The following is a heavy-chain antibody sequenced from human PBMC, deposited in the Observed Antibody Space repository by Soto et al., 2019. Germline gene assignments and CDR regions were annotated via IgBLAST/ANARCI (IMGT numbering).Heavy chain of an antibody. J-gene: IGHJ4*02. Sequence: EVQLLESGGGLVQPGGSLRLSCAASGFTFSSYAMSWVRQAPGKGLEWVSAISGSGGSTYYADSVKGRFNISRDNSKNALYLQMNSLRAEDTAVYYCAKHPILEWLLWFDYWGQGTLVTVSS. CDR3: AKHPILEWLLWFDY. CDR2: ISGSGGST. CDR1: GFTFSSYA. D-gene: IGHD3-3*01. V-gene: IGHV3-23*01.